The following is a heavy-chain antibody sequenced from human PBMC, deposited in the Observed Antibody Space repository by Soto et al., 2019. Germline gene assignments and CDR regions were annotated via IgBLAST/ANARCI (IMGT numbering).Heavy chain of an antibody. V-gene: IGHV4-39*01. CDR1: GYSVSSSDYY. J-gene: IGHJ6*02. D-gene: IGHD2-15*01. CDR2: MFYSGLT. CDR3: GPLTVALGGPYGIHV. Sequence: PSDTLSLTCSVSGYSVSSSDYYWAWIRQPPWKGLEWIGSMFYSGLTYYNPSLKSRVTLSVDTSKNHFSVRLNSVTAADTAVYYCGPLTVALGGPYGIHVWGQGTTVNVSS.